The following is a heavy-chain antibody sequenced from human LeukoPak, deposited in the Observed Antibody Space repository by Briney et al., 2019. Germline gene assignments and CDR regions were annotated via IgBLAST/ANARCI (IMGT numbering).Heavy chain of an antibody. CDR2: ISSSSSYI. CDR3: ARERPYYHGMDV. J-gene: IGHJ6*02. V-gene: IGHV3-21*01. CDR1: GFTFSSYS. Sequence: GGSLRLSCAASGFTFSSYSMNWVRQAPGKGLEWVSSISSSSSYIYYADSVKGRFTISRDNAKNSLYLQMNSLRAEDTAVYYCARERPYYHGMDVWGQGTTVTVSS.